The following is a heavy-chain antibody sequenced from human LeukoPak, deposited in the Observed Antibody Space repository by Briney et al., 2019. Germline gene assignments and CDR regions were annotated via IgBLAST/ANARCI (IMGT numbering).Heavy chain of an antibody. CDR1: GFTFSSYA. V-gene: IGHV3-23*01. J-gene: IGHJ4*02. CDR3: ARDPDYGLRRTTFFDY. CDR2: ISGSGGST. D-gene: IGHD4-17*01. Sequence: PGGSLRLSCAASGFTFSSYAMSWVRQAPGKGLEWVSAISGSGGSTYYADSVKGRFTISRDNSKNTLYLQMNSLRAEDTAVYYCARDPDYGLRRTTFFDYWGQGTLVTVSS.